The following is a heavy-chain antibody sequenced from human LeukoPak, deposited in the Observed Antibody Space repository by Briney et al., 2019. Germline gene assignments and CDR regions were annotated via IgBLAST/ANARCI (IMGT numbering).Heavy chain of an antibody. CDR3: ARGQWLPVFDF. J-gene: IGHJ4*02. CDR1: GGFNTHYY. V-gene: IGHV4-59*01. D-gene: IGHD3-22*01. CDR2: IYHSGST. Sequence: SETLSLTCSVSGGFNTHYYWTWIRQPPGKGLELIGYIYHSGSTNYNPSLNSRVTISVDTSKNHFSLKLSSVTAADTAVYYCARGQWLPVFDFWGQGILVTVSS.